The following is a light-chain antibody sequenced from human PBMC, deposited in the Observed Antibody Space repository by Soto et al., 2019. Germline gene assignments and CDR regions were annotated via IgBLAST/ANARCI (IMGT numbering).Light chain of an antibody. J-gene: IGLJ2*01. CDR2: LNSDGSH. Sequence: QSVLTQSPSASVSLGASVKLTCSLSSGHSSYAIAWHQQQPEKGPRYLMNLNSDGSHSKGDGIPDRFSGSSSGAERYLTISSLQSEDEADYYCQTWGTGMVFGGGTKLTVL. CDR3: QTWGTGMV. CDR1: SGHSSYA. V-gene: IGLV4-69*01.